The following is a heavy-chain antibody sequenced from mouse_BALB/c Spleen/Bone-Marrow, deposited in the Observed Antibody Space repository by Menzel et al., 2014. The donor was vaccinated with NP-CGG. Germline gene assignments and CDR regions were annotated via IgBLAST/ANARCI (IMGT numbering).Heavy chain of an antibody. Sequence: VVESGGGLVKPGGSLKLSCAASGFTFSSYAMSWVRQTPEKRLEWVATISSGGSYTYYPDGVKGRFTISRDNAKNTLYLQMSSLRSEDTAMYYCARDYGNYGFAYWGQGTLVTVSA. J-gene: IGHJ3*01. CDR2: ISSGGSYT. CDR1: GFTFSSYA. CDR3: ARDYGNYGFAY. V-gene: IGHV5-9-1*01. D-gene: IGHD2-1*01.